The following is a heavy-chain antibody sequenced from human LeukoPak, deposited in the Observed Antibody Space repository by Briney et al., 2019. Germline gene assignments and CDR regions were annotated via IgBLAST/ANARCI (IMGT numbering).Heavy chain of an antibody. D-gene: IGHD5-12*01. V-gene: IGHV4-59*01. J-gene: IGHJ6*03. CDR3: ARTGYDLSWYYYYYMDV. Sequence: SETLSLTCTVSGGSISSYYWSWIRQPTGRGLEGIGYIYYSGSTNYNPSLKSRVTISVDTSKNQFSLKLSSVTAADTAVYYCARTGYDLSWYYYYYMDVWGKGTTVTVSS. CDR2: IYYSGST. CDR1: GGSISSYY.